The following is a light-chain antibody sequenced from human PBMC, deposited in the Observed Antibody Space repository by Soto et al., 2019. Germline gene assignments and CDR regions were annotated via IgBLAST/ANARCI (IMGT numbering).Light chain of an antibody. J-gene: IGLJ2*01. V-gene: IGLV2-18*02. CDR2: EVS. CDR3: SSYTSSSTSVV. CDR1: SSDVGSYNR. Sequence: QSALTQPPSVSGSPGQSVTISCTGTSSDVGSYNRVSWYQQPPGTAPKLMIYEVSNRPSGVPDRFSGSKSGNTASLTISGLQAEDEADYYCSSYTSSSTSVVFGGRTQLTVL.